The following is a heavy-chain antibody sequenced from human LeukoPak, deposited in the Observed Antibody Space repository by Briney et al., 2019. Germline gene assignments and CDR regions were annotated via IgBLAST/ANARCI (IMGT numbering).Heavy chain of an antibody. Sequence: ASVKVSCKASGGTFSSYAISWVRQAPGQGLEWMGGIIPIFGTANYAQKFQGRVTITADESTSTAYMELSSLRSEDTAVYYCARETGTGTIAFDIWGQGTMVTDSS. J-gene: IGHJ3*02. CDR1: GGTFSSYA. D-gene: IGHD1-7*01. CDR3: ARETGTGTIAFDI. CDR2: IIPIFGTA. V-gene: IGHV1-69*13.